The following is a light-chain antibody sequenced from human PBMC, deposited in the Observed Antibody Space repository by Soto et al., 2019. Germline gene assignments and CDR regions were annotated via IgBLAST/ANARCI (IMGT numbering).Light chain of an antibody. J-gene: IGLJ3*02. CDR1: SSDVGGYNY. CDR2: GVT. V-gene: IGLV2-11*01. CDR3: CSYAGGYTWV. Sequence: QSALTQPRSVSGSPGQSVIISCTRTSSDVGGYNYVSWYQQHPGKAPKLIIYGVTKRPSGVPDRFSGSRSGNTASLTISGLQAEDEADYYCCSYAGGYTWVFGGGTKLTVL.